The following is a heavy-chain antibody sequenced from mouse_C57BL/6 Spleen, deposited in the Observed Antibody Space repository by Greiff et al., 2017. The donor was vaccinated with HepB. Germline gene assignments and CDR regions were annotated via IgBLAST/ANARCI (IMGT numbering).Heavy chain of an antibody. V-gene: IGHV1-15*01. CDR2: IDPETGGT. CDR1: GYTFTDYE. Sequence: QVQLKQSGAELVRPGASVTLSCKASGYTFTDYEMHWVKQTPVHGLEWIGAIDPETGGTAYNQKFKGKAILTADKSSSTAYMELRSLTSEDSAVYYCTKSDYYGSRFAYWGQGTLVTVSA. D-gene: IGHD1-1*01. J-gene: IGHJ3*01. CDR3: TKSDYYGSRFAY.